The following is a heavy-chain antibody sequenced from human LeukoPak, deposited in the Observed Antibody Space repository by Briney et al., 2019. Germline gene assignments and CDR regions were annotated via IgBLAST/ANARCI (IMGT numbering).Heavy chain of an antibody. V-gene: IGHV3-15*01. J-gene: IGHJ4*02. D-gene: IGHD3-10*01. Sequence: GGSPRLPCSAPGFRVTYRWMAWVRQAPGKGLGWVGRIKDRTDGGTTAYAAPVKGRSTISREDSKNTVYLEMNSLKTEDTAVYFCTTATVVWGVSAYWGQGTLVTVSS. CDR2: IKDRTDGGTT. CDR3: TTATVVWGVSAY. CDR1: GFRVTYRW.